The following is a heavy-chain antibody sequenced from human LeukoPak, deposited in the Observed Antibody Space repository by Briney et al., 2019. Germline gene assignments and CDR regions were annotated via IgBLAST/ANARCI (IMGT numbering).Heavy chain of an antibody. CDR2: MNPNSGNT. CDR3: ARGTVVTAMFGRYYYMDV. CDR1: GYTFTSYD. Sequence: ASVKVSCKASGYTFTSYDINWVRQATGQGLEWMGWMNPNSGNTGYAQKFQGRVTMTGNTSISTAYMELSSLRSEDTAVYYCARGTVVTAMFGRYYYMDVWGKGTTVTVSS. D-gene: IGHD2-21*02. V-gene: IGHV1-8*01. J-gene: IGHJ6*03.